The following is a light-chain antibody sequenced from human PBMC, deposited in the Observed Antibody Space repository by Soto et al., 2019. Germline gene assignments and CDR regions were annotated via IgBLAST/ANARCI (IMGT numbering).Light chain of an antibody. CDR2: NTN. CDR1: TGAVTSGHY. V-gene: IGLV7-46*01. J-gene: IGLJ3*02. Sequence: AVVTQEPSLTVSPGGTVTLTCGSSTGAVTSGHYPYWFQQKPGQAPRTLIFNTNNKHSWTPARFSGSLLGGKAALTLSGAQPEDEAAYYCLLAYSGDREVFGGGTELTVL. CDR3: LLAYSGDREV.